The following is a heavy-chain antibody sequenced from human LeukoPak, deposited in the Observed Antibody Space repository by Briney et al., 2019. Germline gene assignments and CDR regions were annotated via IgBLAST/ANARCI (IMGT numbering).Heavy chain of an antibody. J-gene: IGHJ4*02. D-gene: IGHD2-8*01. V-gene: IGHV5-51*01. CDR3: ARHYCINGVCYPLY. Sequence: GESLQISCKGSGYSFTSYWIGWVRQLPGKGLEWMGIIYPGDSDTRYSPSFQGQVTISADKSISTAYLQWSSLKASDTAMYYCARHYCINGVCYPLYWGQGTLVTVSS. CDR2: IYPGDSDT. CDR1: GYSFTSYW.